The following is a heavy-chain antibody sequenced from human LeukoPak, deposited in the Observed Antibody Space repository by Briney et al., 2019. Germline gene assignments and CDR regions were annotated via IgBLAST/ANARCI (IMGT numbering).Heavy chain of an antibody. CDR1: GFTLSSYW. D-gene: IGHD1-26*01. CDR3: ARSGRGGAFDI. J-gene: IGHJ3*02. CDR2: IYSEGSRI. Sequence: GGSLRLSCAGSGFTLSSYWMHWVRQGPGKGLVWVSRIYSEGSRITYADSVRGRFTISGDNAKNKLYLQMTSLRADETAVYYCARSGRGGAFDIWGQGTMVTVSS. V-gene: IGHV3-74*01.